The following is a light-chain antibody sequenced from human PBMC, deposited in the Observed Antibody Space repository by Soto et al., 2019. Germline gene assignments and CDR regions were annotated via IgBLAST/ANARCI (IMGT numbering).Light chain of an antibody. CDR1: QGISNN. CDR2: GAS. V-gene: IGKV1-27*01. CDR3: QKYDSAPLT. Sequence: DIQMTQSPSSLSASVGDRVTITCRASQGISNNLAWYQQKPGKVPQLLIYGASTLQSGVPSRFSGSRSGTDFTLTISNLQPEDVATYYCQKYDSAPLTFGQGTKVEF. J-gene: IGKJ1*01.